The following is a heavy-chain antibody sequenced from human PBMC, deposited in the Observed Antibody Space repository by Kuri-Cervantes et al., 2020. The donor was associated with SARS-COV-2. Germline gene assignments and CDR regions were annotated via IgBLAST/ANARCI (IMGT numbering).Heavy chain of an antibody. J-gene: IGHJ6*02. CDR3: ASRTVTTGYYYGMDV. D-gene: IGHD4-11*01. CDR1: GFTFSSYA. CDR2: ISYDGSNK. V-gene: IGHV3-30-3*01. Sequence: LSLTCAASGFTFSSYAMHWVRQAPGKGLEWVAVISYDGSNKYYADSVKGRFTISRDNSKNTLYPQMNSLRAEDTAVYYCASRTVTTGYYYGMDVWGRGTTVTVSS.